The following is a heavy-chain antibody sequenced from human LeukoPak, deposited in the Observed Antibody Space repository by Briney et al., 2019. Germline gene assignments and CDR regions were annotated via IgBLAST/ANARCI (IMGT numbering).Heavy chain of an antibody. J-gene: IGHJ3*02. CDR3: ARGLVLATDDAFDI. V-gene: IGHV4-59*01. CDR2: VYDNDIS. D-gene: IGHD5-12*01. Sequence: SETLSLTCRVSGASIRRFFRSWIRQSQGKGLEWIGYVYDNDISNFNPSLESRVTILVDRSKSQFSLKLRSVTAADTAVYYCARGLVLATDDAFDIWGPGTMGTVSS. CDR1: GASIRRFF.